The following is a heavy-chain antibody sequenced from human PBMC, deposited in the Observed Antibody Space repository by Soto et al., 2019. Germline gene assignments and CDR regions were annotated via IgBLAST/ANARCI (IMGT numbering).Heavy chain of an antibody. CDR2: INAANGAT. CDR1: GYTFTAYT. J-gene: IGHJ4*02. CDR3: ARVSFETSGFADC. Sequence: QVQFVQSGAEVKKPGASVKVSCKASGYTFTAYTIHWVRQAPGQSLEWMGWINAANGATKYSEKFQGRVTITRDTSARTAYMDLSSLSSKDTAVYFCARVSFETSGFADCWGQGTLVTVSS. D-gene: IGHD5-12*01. V-gene: IGHV1-3*01.